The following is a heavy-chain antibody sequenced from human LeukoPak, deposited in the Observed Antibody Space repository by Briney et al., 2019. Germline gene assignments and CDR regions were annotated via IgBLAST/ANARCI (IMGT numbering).Heavy chain of an antibody. D-gene: IGHD3-22*01. CDR1: GGSISSSSTY. CDR3: ATQYDSSGYYYFDY. J-gene: IGHJ4*02. CDR2: IYYSGST. Sequence: SETLSLTCTVSGGSISSSSTYWGWIRQPPGKGLEWIGSIYYSGSTYYSPSLKSRITISVDTSKNQFSLKLSSVTAADTAVYYCATQYDSSGYYYFDYWGQGTLVTVFS. V-gene: IGHV4-39*01.